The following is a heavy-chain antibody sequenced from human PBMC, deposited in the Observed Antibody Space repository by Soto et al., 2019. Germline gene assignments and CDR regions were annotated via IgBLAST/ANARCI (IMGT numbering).Heavy chain of an antibody. Sequence: ASVKVSCKASGGTFSSYTISWVRQAPGQGLEWMGRISPILGIANYAQKFQGRVTITADKSTSAAYMELSSLRSEDTAVYYCARADRSGGRCYDRDWFDPWGQGTLVTVSS. J-gene: IGHJ5*02. V-gene: IGHV1-69*02. D-gene: IGHD2-15*01. CDR1: GGTFSSYT. CDR3: ARADRSGGRCYDRDWFDP. CDR2: ISPILGIA.